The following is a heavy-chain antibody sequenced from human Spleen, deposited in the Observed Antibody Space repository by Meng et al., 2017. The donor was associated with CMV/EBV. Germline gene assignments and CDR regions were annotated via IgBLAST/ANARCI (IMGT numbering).Heavy chain of an antibody. J-gene: IGHJ4*02. V-gene: IGHV3-23*01. CDR1: EFTFSSYA. D-gene: IGHD3-3*01. Sequence: GESLKISCAASEFTFSSYAMSWVRQAPGRGLAWVSAITATGGTYYADSVKGRFTVSRDNSKNTLYLQLNSLRVEDTAVYYCAKRPGSGSYNKKYFDYWGQGALVTVSS. CDR3: AKRPGSGSYNKKYFDY. CDR2: ITATGGT.